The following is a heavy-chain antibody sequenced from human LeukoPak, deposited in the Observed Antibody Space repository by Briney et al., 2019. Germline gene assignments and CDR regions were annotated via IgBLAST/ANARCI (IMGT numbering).Heavy chain of an antibody. Sequence: GGSLRLSCTASGFTFGDHEMSWVRQAPGKGLEWVGFIRSKTYRGTTEYAASVKGRFTISRDDSKSIAYLQMNSLKTEDTAVYYCTRVFRRDGYNSFDYWGQGTLVTVSS. CDR1: GFTFGDHE. D-gene: IGHD5-24*01. CDR2: IRSKTYRGTT. CDR3: TRVFRRDGYNSFDY. J-gene: IGHJ4*02. V-gene: IGHV3-49*04.